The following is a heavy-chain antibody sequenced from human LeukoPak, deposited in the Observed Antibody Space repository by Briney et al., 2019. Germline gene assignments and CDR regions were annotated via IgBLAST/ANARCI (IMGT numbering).Heavy chain of an antibody. CDR2: ISSSGSTI. J-gene: IGHJ6*04. D-gene: IGHD3-10*02. V-gene: IGHV3-48*03. CDR3: AELGITMIGGV. CDR1: GFTFSSYE. Sequence: GGSLRLSCAASGFTFSSYEMNWVRQAPGKGLEWVSYISSSGSTIYYADSVKGRFTISRDNAKNSLYLQMNSLRAEDTDVYYCAELGITMIGGVWGKGTTVSISS.